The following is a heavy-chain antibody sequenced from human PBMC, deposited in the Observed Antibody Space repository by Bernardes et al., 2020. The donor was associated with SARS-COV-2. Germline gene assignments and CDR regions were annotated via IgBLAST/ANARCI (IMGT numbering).Heavy chain of an antibody. CDR3: ASSIVPAAIIGAFDI. D-gene: IGHD2-2*02. V-gene: IGHV5-10-1*01. Sequence: GESLKISCKGSGYSFTSYWISWVRQMPGKGLEWMGRIDPSDSYTNYSPSFQGHVTISADKSISTAYLQWSSLKASDTAMYYCASSIVPAAIIGAFDIWGQGTMVTVSS. J-gene: IGHJ3*02. CDR2: IDPSDSYT. CDR1: GYSFTSYW.